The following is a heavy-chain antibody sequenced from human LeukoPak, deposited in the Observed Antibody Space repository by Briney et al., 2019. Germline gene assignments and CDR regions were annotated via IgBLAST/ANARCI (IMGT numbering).Heavy chain of an antibody. CDR1: GFTFSSYA. J-gene: IGHJ4*02. D-gene: IGHD3-3*01. CDR3: ANGVSLRFLEWPHVDFGY. CDR2: ISGSGGST. V-gene: IGHV3-23*01. Sequence: GGSLRLSCAASGFTFSSYAMSWVRQAPGKGLEWVSAISGSGGSTYYADSVKGRFTISRDNSKNTLYLQMNSLRAEDTAVYYCANGVSLRFLEWPHVDFGYWGQGTLVTVSS.